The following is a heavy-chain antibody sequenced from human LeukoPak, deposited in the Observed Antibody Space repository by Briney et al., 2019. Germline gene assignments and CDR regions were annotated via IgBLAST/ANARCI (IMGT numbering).Heavy chain of an antibody. J-gene: IGHJ4*02. V-gene: IGHV3-43D*03. Sequence: GGSLRLSCAASGFTFGDYAVHWVRQAPGKGLQWISSINWVGDTTSYADSVKGRFTIPSDNSKNTLYLQMNSLRVEDTAVYYCARVGEGAAKDWGQGTLVTVSS. CDR3: ARVGEGAAKD. D-gene: IGHD1-26*01. CDR1: GFTFGDYA. CDR2: INWVGDTT.